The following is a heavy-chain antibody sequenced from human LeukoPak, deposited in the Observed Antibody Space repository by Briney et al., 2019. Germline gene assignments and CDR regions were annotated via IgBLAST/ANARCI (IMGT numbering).Heavy chain of an antibody. J-gene: IGHJ4*02. D-gene: IGHD6-6*01. Sequence: EASVKVSCKTSGYTFTDYYIHWMRQAPGQGLEWMGWINSNSGGTSYAQKFQDRVTLTRDTPTRTAFMELNRLTSDDTAVYYCARTSIAARRADFDYWGQGTVVTVSS. CDR1: GYTFTDYY. CDR2: INSNSGGT. CDR3: ARTSIAARRADFDY. V-gene: IGHV1-2*02.